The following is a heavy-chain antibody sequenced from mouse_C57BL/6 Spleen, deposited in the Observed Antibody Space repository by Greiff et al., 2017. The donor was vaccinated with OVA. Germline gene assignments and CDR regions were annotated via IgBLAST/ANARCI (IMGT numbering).Heavy chain of an antibody. D-gene: IGHD1-1*01. Sequence: VQLQQPGAELVKPGASVKMSCKASGYTFTSYWITWVKQRPGQGLEWIGDIYPGSGSTNYNEKFKSKATLTVDTSSSTAYMQLSSLTSEDSAVYYCANHYDGSSWGYFDVWGTGTTVTVSS. CDR1: GYTFTSYW. CDR2: IYPGSGST. CDR3: ANHYDGSSWGYFDV. J-gene: IGHJ1*03. V-gene: IGHV1-55*01.